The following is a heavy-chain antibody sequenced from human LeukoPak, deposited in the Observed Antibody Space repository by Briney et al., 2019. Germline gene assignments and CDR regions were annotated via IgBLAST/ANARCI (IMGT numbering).Heavy chain of an antibody. Sequence: SETLSLTCTVSGGSISSSSYYWGWIRQPPGKGLEWIGSIYYSGSTYYNPSLKSRVTISVDTSKNQFSLKLSSVTAADTAVYYCARGYGIVGLYYFDYWGQGTLVTVSS. J-gene: IGHJ4*02. D-gene: IGHD3-22*01. CDR3: ARGYGIVGLYYFDY. CDR2: IYYSGST. V-gene: IGHV4-39*07. CDR1: GGSISSSSYY.